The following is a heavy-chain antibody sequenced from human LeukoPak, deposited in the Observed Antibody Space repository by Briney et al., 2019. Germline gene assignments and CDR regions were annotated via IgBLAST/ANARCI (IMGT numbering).Heavy chain of an antibody. CDR3: VRSGRPPTFYYYYGMDV. CDR1: GFTFSSYW. CDR2: IKQDGSEK. V-gene: IGHV3-7*01. J-gene: IGHJ6*02. Sequence: GGSLRLSCAASGFTFSSYWMGWVRQAPGKGLEWVANIKQDGSEKYYVDSVKGRFTISRDNAKNSLYLQMNSLRAEDTAVYYCVRSGRPPTFYYYYGMDVWGQGTTVTVSS. D-gene: IGHD6-6*01.